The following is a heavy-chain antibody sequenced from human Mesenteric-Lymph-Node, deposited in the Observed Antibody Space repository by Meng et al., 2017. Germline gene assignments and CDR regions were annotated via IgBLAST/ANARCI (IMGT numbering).Heavy chain of an antibody. Sequence: QLQLQASGPGLVKPSETLSLTCTVSGGSISSSSYYWAWIRQPPGEGLEWIGSVVYSGTTYYTSSLKSRVSISVDTSKNQFSLKLSSVTAADTAVYYCARHHHSPTFDYWGQGTLVTVSS. D-gene: IGHD1-14*01. CDR2: VVYSGTT. CDR3: ARHHHSPTFDY. J-gene: IGHJ4*02. V-gene: IGHV4-39*01. CDR1: GGSISSSSYY.